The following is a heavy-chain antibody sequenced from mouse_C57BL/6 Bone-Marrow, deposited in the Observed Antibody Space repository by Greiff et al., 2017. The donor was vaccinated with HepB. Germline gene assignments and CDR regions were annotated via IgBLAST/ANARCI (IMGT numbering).Heavy chain of an antibody. V-gene: IGHV5-9-1*02. CDR2: ISSGGDYI. D-gene: IGHD4-1*01. CDR1: GFTFSSYA. J-gene: IGHJ1*03. Sequence: DVHLVESGEGLVKPGGSLKLSCAASGFTFSSYAMSWVRQTPEKRLEWVAYISSGGDYIYYADTVKGRFTISRDNARNTLYLQMSSLKSEDTAMYYCTRDHWTGTRYFDVWGTGTTVTVSS. CDR3: TRDHWTGTRYFDV.